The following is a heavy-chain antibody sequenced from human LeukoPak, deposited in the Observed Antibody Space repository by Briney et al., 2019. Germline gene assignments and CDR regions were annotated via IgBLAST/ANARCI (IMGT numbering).Heavy chain of an antibody. CDR2: FKSKTAT. CDR3: TTDLAAVGKGEFDY. J-gene: IGHJ4*02. D-gene: IGHD6-13*01. CDR1: GFSLSSAW. Sequence: PGGSLRLSCAASGFSLSSAWMNWVRHAAGEGLEWVGHFKSKTATNYAAPVKGTFTFSRDDSQNTLYLQMSSLKSEDTAVYYCTTDLAAVGKGEFDYWGQGTLVTVSS. V-gene: IGHV3-15*01.